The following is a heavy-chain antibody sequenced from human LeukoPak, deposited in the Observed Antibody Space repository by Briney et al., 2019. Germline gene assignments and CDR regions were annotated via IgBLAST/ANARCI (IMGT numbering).Heavy chain of an antibody. Sequence: GASVKVSCKASGYTFTGYYMHWVRQAPGQGLEWMGWINPNSGGTNYAQKFQGRVTMTRDTSISTAYMELSRLRSDDTAVYYCARAYSSGWTYSPTFDYWGQGTLVTVSS. J-gene: IGHJ4*02. CDR1: GYTFTGYY. CDR2: INPNSGGT. D-gene: IGHD6-19*01. CDR3: ARAYSSGWTYSPTFDY. V-gene: IGHV1-2*02.